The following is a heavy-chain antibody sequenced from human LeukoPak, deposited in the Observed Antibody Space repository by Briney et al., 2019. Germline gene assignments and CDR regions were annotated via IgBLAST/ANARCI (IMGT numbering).Heavy chain of an antibody. D-gene: IGHD4-17*01. CDR2: ISNSGTT. CDR1: GGSINDYY. J-gene: IGHJ5*02. V-gene: IGHV4-59*01. CDR3: ARVVRGAVTSNCFDP. Sequence: SETLSLTCTVSGGSINDYYWTWIRQAPGKGLEWLGYISNSGTTDYNPSLKSRVTISVDTSKNEFSLKVTSVTAADTATYYCARVVRGAVTSNCFDPWGQGTLVTVSS.